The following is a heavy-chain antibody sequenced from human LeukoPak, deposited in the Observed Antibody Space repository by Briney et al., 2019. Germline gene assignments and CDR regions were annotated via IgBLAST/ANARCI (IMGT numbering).Heavy chain of an antibody. CDR1: GGSISSSY. D-gene: IGHD3-9*01. CDR3: ARVQRTYDILIGDRRPHYFGY. J-gene: IGHJ4*02. CDR2: IYISGST. V-gene: IGHV4-4*07. Sequence: PSETLSLTCTVSGGSISSSYWSWIRQPAGQGLEWIGRIYISGSTNYNPSLKSRVTISINRSKNQFSLKMNSVTTADTAVYYCARVQRTYDILIGDRRPHYFGYWGQGTLITVSS.